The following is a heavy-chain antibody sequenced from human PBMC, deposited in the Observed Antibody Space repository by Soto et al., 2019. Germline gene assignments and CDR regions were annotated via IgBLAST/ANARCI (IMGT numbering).Heavy chain of an antibody. CDR3: ARPANTVADHFDL. CDR1: GYTCTIYW. D-gene: IGHD4-17*01. V-gene: IGHV5-51*01. CDR2: IYPSDSDT. Sequence: GESLKISCQVSGYTCTIYWIGWVRQMPGKGLEWMGIIYPSDSDTRYSPSFQGQVTISADQSINTAHLQWDSLKASDTAIYYCARPANTVADHFDLWGQGTPVTVSS. J-gene: IGHJ4*02.